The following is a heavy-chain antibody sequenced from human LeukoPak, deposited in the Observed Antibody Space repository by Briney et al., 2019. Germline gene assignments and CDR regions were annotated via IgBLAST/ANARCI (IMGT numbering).Heavy chain of an antibody. CDR3: ASVSRYCSSTSCYSFDY. J-gene: IGHJ4*02. D-gene: IGHD2-2*02. CDR2: IKQDGSEK. V-gene: IGHV3-7*01. CDR1: GFTFSSYW. Sequence: GGSLRLSCAAFGFTFSSYWMSWVRQAPGKGLEWVANIKQDGSEKYYVDSVKGRFTISRDNAKNSLYLQMNSLRAEDTAVYYCASVSRYCSSTSCYSFDYWGQGTLVTVSS.